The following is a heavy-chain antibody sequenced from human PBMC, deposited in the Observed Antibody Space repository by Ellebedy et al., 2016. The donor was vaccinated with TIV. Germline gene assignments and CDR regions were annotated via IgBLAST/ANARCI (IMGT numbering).Heavy chain of an antibody. V-gene: IGHV4-59*01. CDR3: AREGAHKFDTSGYYFDY. CDR2: IYSSGST. J-gene: IGHJ4*02. D-gene: IGHD3-22*01. Sequence: PGGSLRLSCTVSGGSISDFYWTWIRQPPGKGLEWIGYIYSSGSTNYNPSLKSRVTISLATSKNQFSLKLYSVTAADTAVYYCAREGAHKFDTSGYYFDYWGQGAPVTVSS. CDR1: GGSISDFY.